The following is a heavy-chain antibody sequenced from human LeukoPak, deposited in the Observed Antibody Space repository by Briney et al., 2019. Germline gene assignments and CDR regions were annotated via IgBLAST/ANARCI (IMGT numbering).Heavy chain of an antibody. D-gene: IGHD3-10*01. Sequence: GRSLRPSCAASGFTFSSFGMHWVHQAPGKGLEWVAVIWYDGSNKNHADSVKGRFSISRDNSKNTLYLQMNSLRAEDTAVYYCARDRGAGRNGYDYWGQGTLVTVSS. J-gene: IGHJ4*02. CDR3: ARDRGAGRNGYDY. CDR1: GFTFSSFG. CDR2: IWYDGSNK. V-gene: IGHV3-33*01.